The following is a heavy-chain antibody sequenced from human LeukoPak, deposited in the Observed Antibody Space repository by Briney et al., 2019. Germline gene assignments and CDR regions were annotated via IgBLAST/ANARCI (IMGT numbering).Heavy chain of an antibody. CDR1: GYSFTSYW. V-gene: IGHV5-51*01. J-gene: IGHJ6*02. Sequence: GESLKISCKGSGYSFTSYWIGWVRQMPGKGLEWMGIIYPGDSDTRYSPSFQGQVTISADKSISTAYLQWSSLKASDTAMYYCARQAGLLWFEDIQGYGMDVWGQGTTVTVSS. CDR3: ARQAGLLWFEDIQGYGMDV. CDR2: IYPGDSDT. D-gene: IGHD3-10*01.